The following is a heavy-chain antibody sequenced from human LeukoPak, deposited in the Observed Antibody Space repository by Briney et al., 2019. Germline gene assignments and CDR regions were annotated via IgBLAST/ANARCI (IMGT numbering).Heavy chain of an antibody. CDR2: ISSSGNTI. D-gene: IGHD3-22*01. Sequence: GGSLRLSCAASEFTFTSYELNWVRQAPGKGLEWVSYISSSGNTISYADSVKGRFTISRDNSKNTLYLQMNSLRAGDTAVYYCAKDSSADDSSGYSYYFDYWGQGTLVTVSS. J-gene: IGHJ4*02. CDR1: EFTFTSYE. V-gene: IGHV3-48*03. CDR3: AKDSSADDSSGYSYYFDY.